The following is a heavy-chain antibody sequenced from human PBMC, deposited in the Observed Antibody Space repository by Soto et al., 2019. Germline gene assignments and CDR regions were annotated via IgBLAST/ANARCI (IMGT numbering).Heavy chain of an antibody. CDR3: VRGSGKYYYGMDV. D-gene: IGHD3-10*01. J-gene: IGHJ6*02. V-gene: IGHV4-39*01. CDR2: IYYSGST. CDR1: GGSISSSSYY. Sequence: PSETLSLTCTVSGGSISSSSYYWGWIRQPPGKGLEWIGSIYYSGSTYYNPSLKSRVTISVDTSKSQFSLKLSSVTAADTAVYYCVRGSGKYYYGMDVWGQGTTVTVSS.